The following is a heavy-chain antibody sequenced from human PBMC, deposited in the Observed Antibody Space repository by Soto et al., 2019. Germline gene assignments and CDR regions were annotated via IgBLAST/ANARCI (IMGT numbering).Heavy chain of an antibody. V-gene: IGHV3-23*01. CDR3: ASPLFWELLIDY. Sequence: EVQLLESGGGLVQPGGSLRLSCAASGFTLSSYAMSWVRQAPGKGLEWVSAISGSGGSTYYADSVKGRFTISRDNSKNTLYLQMNSLRAEDTAVYYCASPLFWELLIDYWGQGTLVTVSS. D-gene: IGHD1-26*01. J-gene: IGHJ4*02. CDR1: GFTLSSYA. CDR2: ISGSGGST.